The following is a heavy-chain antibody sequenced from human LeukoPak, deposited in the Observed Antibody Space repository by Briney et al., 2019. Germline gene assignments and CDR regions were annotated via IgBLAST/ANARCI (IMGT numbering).Heavy chain of an antibody. V-gene: IGHV1-46*01. CDR1: GYTFTRYY. D-gene: IGHD1-1*01. CDR3: ARDYNVGGPYYGMDV. J-gene: IGHJ6*02. CDR2: INPSGGST. Sequence: ASVKVSCKASGYTFTRYYIHWVRQAPGRGLEWMGIINPSGGSTSYAQTFQGSVTITTETSTRTVYIVMPSLRSEDTAVYHCARDYNVGGPYYGMDVWGQGTTVTVSS.